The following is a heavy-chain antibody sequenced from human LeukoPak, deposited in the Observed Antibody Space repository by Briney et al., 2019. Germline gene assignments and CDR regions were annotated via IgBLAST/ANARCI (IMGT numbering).Heavy chain of an antibody. CDR3: ARSPLVVPAAHHDAFDI. CDR2: ISSSSSTI. J-gene: IGHJ3*02. V-gene: IGHV3-48*04. Sequence: PGGSLRLSCAAYGFTFSSYSMNWVRQAPGKGLEWVSYISSSSSTIYYADSVKGRFTISRDNAKNSLYLQMNSLRAEDTAVYYCARSPLVVPAAHHDAFDIWGQGTMVTVSS. D-gene: IGHD2-2*01. CDR1: GFTFSSYS.